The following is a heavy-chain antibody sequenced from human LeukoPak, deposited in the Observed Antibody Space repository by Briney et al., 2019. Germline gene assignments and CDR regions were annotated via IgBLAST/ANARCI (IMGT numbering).Heavy chain of an antibody. CDR3: AKLSRGAAAGFDY. CDR2: IYYSGST. J-gene: IGHJ4*02. D-gene: IGHD6-13*01. Sequence: SETLSLTCTVSGGSISSYYRSWIRQPPGQGLEWIGYIYYSGSTNYNPSLKSRVTISVDTSNNQCSLKLTSVTAADTAVYYCAKLSRGAAAGFDYWGQGSLVTVSS. V-gene: IGHV4-59*08. CDR1: GGSISSYY.